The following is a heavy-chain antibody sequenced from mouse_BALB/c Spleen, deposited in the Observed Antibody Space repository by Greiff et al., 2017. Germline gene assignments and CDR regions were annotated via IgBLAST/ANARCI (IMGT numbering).Heavy chain of an antibody. V-gene: IGHV14-3*02. J-gene: IGHJ4*01. D-gene: IGHD2-1*01. Sequence: EVQLQQSGAELVKPGASVKLSCTASGFNIKDTYMHWVKQRPEQGLEWIGRIDPANGNTKYDPKFQGKATITADTSSNTAYLQLSSLTSEDTAVYYCARDGNYEDYYAMDYWGQGTSVTVSS. CDR2: IDPANGNT. CDR3: ARDGNYEDYYAMDY. CDR1: GFNIKDTY.